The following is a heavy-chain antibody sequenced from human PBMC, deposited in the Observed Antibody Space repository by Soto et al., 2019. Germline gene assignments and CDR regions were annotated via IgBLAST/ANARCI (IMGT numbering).Heavy chain of an antibody. V-gene: IGHV1-69*13. J-gene: IGHJ4*02. Sequence: SVKVSCKASGGTFTDYAFSWVRQAPGQGLEWMGGIIPIFRSSNFAQKFQGRLTIFADASAGTAYMELSSLRSDDTAIYYCAKDVGFQQHLFVFDLWGQGTLVTVSS. CDR3: AKDVGFQQHLFVFDL. CDR2: IIPIFRSS. CDR1: GGTFTDYA. D-gene: IGHD3-10*02.